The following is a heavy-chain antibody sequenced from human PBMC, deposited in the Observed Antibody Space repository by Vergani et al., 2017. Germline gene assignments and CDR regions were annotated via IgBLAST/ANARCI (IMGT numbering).Heavy chain of an antibody. D-gene: IGHD6-13*01. CDR3: AREGGSSSWYPIYYYYGMDV. CDR1: GYTFTSYY. Sequence: QVQLVQSGAEVKKPGASVKVSCKASGYTFTSYYMHWVRQAPGQGLEWMGIINPSGGSTSYAQKFQGRVTMTRDTSTSTVYMELSSLRSEDTAVYHCAREGGSSSWYPIYYYYGMDVWGQGTTVTVSS. CDR2: INPSGGST. V-gene: IGHV1-46*01. J-gene: IGHJ6*02.